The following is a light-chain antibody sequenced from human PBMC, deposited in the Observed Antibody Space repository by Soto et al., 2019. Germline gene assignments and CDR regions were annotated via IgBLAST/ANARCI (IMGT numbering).Light chain of an antibody. Sequence: DIQMTQSPSSLSASVGDRVTITCRASQSISSYLNWYQQKPGKAPKLLIYAASSLQSGVPSRFSGSGSGTEFTLSISSLQSEDFAVYYCQQYNTWPRTFGQGTKVETK. CDR3: QQYNTWPRT. J-gene: IGKJ1*01. CDR2: AAS. CDR1: QSISSY. V-gene: IGKV1-39*01.